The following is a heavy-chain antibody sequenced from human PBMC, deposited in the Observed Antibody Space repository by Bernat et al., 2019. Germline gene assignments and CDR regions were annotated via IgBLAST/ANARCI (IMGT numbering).Heavy chain of an antibody. J-gene: IGHJ4*02. CDR2: ISYDGSNE. CDR1: GFTFSSYG. V-gene: IGHV3-30*19. D-gene: IGHD6-19*01. CDR3: ARAYSSGWYGDFDY. Sequence: QVQLVESGGGVVQPGRSLRLSCAASGFTFSSYGMHWVRQAPGKGLEWVAVISYDGSNEYYADSVKGRFTIFRDNSKNTVYLQMNSLRAEDTAVYYCARAYSSGWYGDFDYWGQGTLVTVSS.